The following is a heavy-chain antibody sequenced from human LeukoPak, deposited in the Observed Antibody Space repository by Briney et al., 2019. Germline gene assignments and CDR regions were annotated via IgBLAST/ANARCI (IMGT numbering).Heavy chain of an antibody. CDR1: GGSIGSSSYY. CDR2: IYYSGST. V-gene: IGHV4-39*01. Sequence: SETLSLTCTVSGGSIGSSSYYWGWIRQPPGKGLEWIGSIYYSGSTYYNPSLKSRVTISVDTSKNQFSLKLSSVTAADTAVYYCARLRDYYYMDVWGKGTTVTVSS. CDR3: ARLRDYYYMDV. J-gene: IGHJ6*03.